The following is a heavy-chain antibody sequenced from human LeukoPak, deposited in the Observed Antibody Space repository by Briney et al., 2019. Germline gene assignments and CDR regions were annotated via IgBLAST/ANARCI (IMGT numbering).Heavy chain of an antibody. CDR2: ISGSGGNT. D-gene: IGHD2-2*01. J-gene: IGHJ4*02. Sequence: GGSLRLSCAASGFTFSSYAMNWVRQVPGKGLEWVSSISGSGGNTYYADSVKSRFTISRDNSKNTLYLQMNSLRPEDTSVYYCARSPTSWYFDYWGQGTLVTVSS. CDR1: GFTFSSYA. V-gene: IGHV3-23*01. CDR3: ARSPTSWYFDY.